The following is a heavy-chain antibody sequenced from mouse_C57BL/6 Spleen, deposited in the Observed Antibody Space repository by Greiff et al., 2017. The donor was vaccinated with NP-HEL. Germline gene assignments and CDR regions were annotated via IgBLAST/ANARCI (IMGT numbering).Heavy chain of an antibody. V-gene: IGHV5-6*02. CDR2: ISSGGSYT. D-gene: IGHD2-4*01. CDR1: GFTFSSYG. Sequence: EVMLVESGGDLVKPGGSLKLSCAASGFTFSSYGMSWVRQTPDKRLEWVATISSGGSYTYYPDSVKGRFTISRDNAKNTLYLQMSSLKSEDTARYYCARSEGLPAWFAYWGQGTLVTVSA. CDR3: ARSEGLPAWFAY. J-gene: IGHJ3*01.